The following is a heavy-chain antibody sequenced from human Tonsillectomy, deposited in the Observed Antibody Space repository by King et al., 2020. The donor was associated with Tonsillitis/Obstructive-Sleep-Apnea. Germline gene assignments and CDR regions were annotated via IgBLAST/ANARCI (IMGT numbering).Heavy chain of an antibody. Sequence: VQLVESGEGLVRPGGSLRLSCAASGFTFSDYYMSWIRQAPGKGLEWISYISGGSSSSNYADSVKGRFTISRDNTKNSLFLQMNSLRAEDTAVYYCARVPSMITFGGDPRFDYWGQGTLVTVSS. D-gene: IGHD3-16*01. CDR2: ISGGSSSS. V-gene: IGHV3-11*05. CDR3: ARVPSMITFGGDPRFDY. CDR1: GFTFSDYY. J-gene: IGHJ4*02.